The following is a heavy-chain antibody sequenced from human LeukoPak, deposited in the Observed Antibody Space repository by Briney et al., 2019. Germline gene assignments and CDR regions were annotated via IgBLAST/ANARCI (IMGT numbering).Heavy chain of an antibody. CDR2: FDPEDGET. J-gene: IGHJ4*02. CDR3: ATPSAHYYGSGMVY. D-gene: IGHD3-10*01. Sequence: ASVKVSCKVSGYTLTELSMHWVRQAPGQGLEWMGSFDPEDGETIYAQKFQGRVTMTEDTSTDTAYMELSSLRSEDTAVYYCATPSAHYYGSGMVYWGQGTLVTVSS. CDR1: GYTLTELS. V-gene: IGHV1-24*01.